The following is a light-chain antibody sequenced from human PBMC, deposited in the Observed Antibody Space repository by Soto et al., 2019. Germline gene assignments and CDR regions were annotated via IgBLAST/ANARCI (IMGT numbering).Light chain of an antibody. V-gene: IGKV1-17*03. CDR1: QDISNS. CDR2: AAS. J-gene: IGKJ2*01. Sequence: DIQMTQSPSAMSSSIGDRVTITCRASQDISNSLDWFQQRPGKVPKRLIYAASSLQSGVPSRFSGSGSGTEFTLTISSLQPEDRATYYCLQHKSYPLTFGQGTKLEI. CDR3: LQHKSYPLT.